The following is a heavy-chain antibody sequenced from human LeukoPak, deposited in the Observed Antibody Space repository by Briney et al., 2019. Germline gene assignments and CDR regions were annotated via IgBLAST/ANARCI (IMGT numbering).Heavy chain of an antibody. D-gene: IGHD6-25*01. J-gene: IGHJ4*02. CDR2: IRSKANSYAT. V-gene: IGHV3-73*01. Sequence: PGGSLRLSCAASGFTFSGSAMHWVRQASGKGLEWVGRIRSKANSYATAYAASVKGRFTISRDDSKNTAYLQMNSLKTEDTAVYYCTGRGIAATHTDYWGQETLVTVSS. CDR3: TGRGIAATHTDY. CDR1: GFTFSGSA.